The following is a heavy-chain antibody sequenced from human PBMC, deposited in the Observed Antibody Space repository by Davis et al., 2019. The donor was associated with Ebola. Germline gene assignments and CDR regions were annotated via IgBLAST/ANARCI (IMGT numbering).Heavy chain of an antibody. D-gene: IGHD6-19*01. CDR2: ISGAGYNT. CDR3: ATCGFCVSSSGIDY. V-gene: IGHV3-23*01. Sequence: PGGSLRLSCEASGFTFTNYAMSWVRQGPGQGLEWVAGISGAGYNTYHADSVKGRFTISRDNSKNTLYLQMNSLSAEDTAVYYCATCGFCVSSSGIDYRGQGTLVTVSS. CDR1: GFTFTNYA. J-gene: IGHJ4*02.